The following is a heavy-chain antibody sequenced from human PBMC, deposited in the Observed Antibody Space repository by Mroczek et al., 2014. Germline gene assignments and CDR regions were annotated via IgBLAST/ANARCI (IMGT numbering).Heavy chain of an antibody. CDR2: INHSGST. D-gene: IGHD4-11*01. Sequence: QVQLQQWGAGLLKPSETLSLTCAVYGGSFSGYYWSWIRQPPGKGLEWIGEINHSGSTNYNPSLKSRVTISVDTSKNQFSLKLSSVTAADTAVYYCARVIYSNYGRKHWYFDLWGRGTLVTVSS. V-gene: IGHV4-34*01. CDR1: GGSFSGYY. J-gene: IGHJ2*01. CDR3: ARVIYSNYGRKHWYFDL.